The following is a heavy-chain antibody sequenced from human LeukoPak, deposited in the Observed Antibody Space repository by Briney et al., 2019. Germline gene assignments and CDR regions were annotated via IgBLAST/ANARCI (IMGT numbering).Heavy chain of an antibody. CDR3: ARDHWLVRGVRGYTHNIDAFDI. CDR2: FDPEDGET. CDR1: GYTLTELS. D-gene: IGHD3-10*01. J-gene: IGHJ3*02. Sequence: ASVKVSCKVSGYTLTELSMHWVRQAPGKGLEWMGGFDPEDGETIYAQKFQGRVTMTEDTSTSTAYMELRSLRSDDTAVYYCARDHWLVRGVRGYTHNIDAFDIWGQGTMVTVSS. V-gene: IGHV1-24*01.